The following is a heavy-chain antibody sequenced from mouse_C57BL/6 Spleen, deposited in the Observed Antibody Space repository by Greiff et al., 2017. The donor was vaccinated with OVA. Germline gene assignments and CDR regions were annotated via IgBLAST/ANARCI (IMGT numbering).Heavy chain of an antibody. V-gene: IGHV1-82*01. Sequence: VQLQQSGPELVKPGASVKISCKASGYAFSSSWMNWVKQRPGKGLEWIGRIYPGDGDTNYNGKFKGKATLTADKSSSTAYMQLSSLTSEDSAVYFCARDGNGLAYWGQGTLVTVSA. J-gene: IGHJ3*01. CDR3: ARDGNGLAY. CDR1: GYAFSSSW. CDR2: IYPGDGDT. D-gene: IGHD2-1*01.